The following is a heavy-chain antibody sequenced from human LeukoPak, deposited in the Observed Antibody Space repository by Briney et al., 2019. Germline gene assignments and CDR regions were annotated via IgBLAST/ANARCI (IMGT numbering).Heavy chain of an antibody. Sequence: GGSLRLSCAASGFTFSSYGMHWVRQAPGKGLEWVSSISSSSSYIYYADSLKGRFTISRDNAKNSLYLQMNSLRAEDTAVYYCARDGRRRDYCDSGSCYWYFDLWGRGTLVTVSS. CDR3: ARDGRRRDYCDSGSCYWYFDL. V-gene: IGHV3-21*01. CDR2: ISSSSSYI. CDR1: GFTFSSYG. D-gene: IGHD2-15*01. J-gene: IGHJ2*01.